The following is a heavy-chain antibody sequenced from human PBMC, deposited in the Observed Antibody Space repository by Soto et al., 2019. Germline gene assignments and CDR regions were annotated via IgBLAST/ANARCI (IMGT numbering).Heavy chain of an antibody. CDR2: IYYSGST. V-gene: IGHV4-59*01. CDR1: GGSISSYY. Sequence: QVQLQESGPGLVKPSETLSLTCTVSGGSISSYYWSWIRQPPGKGLEWIGYIYYSGSTNYNPSLKSRVTISVDTSKNQFSLKLSSVTAADTAVYYCAVGNGGEPYYYGMDVWGQGTTVTVSS. D-gene: IGHD2-21*01. J-gene: IGHJ6*02. CDR3: AVGNGGEPYYYGMDV.